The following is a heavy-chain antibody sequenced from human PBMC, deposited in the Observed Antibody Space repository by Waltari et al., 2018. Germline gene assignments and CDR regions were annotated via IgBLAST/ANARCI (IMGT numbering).Heavy chain of an antibody. CDR2: IYHSGST. CDR3: ARDNYYGSGSRPWFDP. V-gene: IGHV4-4*02. CDR1: GGSISSSNW. D-gene: IGHD3-10*01. J-gene: IGHJ5*02. Sequence: QVQLQESGPGLVKPSGTLSLTCAVSGGSISSSNWWSWVRQPPGKGLEWIGEIYHSGSTNYNPSLKSRVTRSVDKSKNQFSLKLSSVTAADTAVYYCARDNYYGSGSRPWFDPWGQGTLVTVSS.